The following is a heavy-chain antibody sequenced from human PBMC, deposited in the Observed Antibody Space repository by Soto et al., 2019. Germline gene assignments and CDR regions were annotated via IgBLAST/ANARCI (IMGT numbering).Heavy chain of an antibody. V-gene: IGHV3-49*03. CDR2: IRSKAYGGTT. D-gene: IGHD2-21*02. CDR1: GLTFGDYA. CDR3: TRDGVVVVTAIIY. J-gene: IGHJ4*02. Sequence: SLSLSCPAHGLTFGDYAMSWLLSDSGKGLEWVGFIRSKAYGGTTEYAASVKGRFTISRDDSKSIAYLQMNSLKTEDTAVYYCTRDGVVVVTAIIYWGQGTLVTVSS.